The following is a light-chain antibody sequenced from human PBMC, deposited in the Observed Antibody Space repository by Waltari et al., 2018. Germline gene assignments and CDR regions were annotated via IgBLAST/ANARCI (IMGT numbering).Light chain of an antibody. CDR2: YVS. CDR3: TSYTTTDTLYV. Sequence: QSALTQPASVSGSPGQSITISCTGTSSDIGSFNYVSWYQQYPGTAPKLFIFYVSNRPSGISDRFFGSKSGHTASLTIAGLRAEDEADYICTSYTTTDTLYVFGTGTQVTVL. V-gene: IGLV2-14*03. CDR1: SSDIGSFNY. J-gene: IGLJ1*01.